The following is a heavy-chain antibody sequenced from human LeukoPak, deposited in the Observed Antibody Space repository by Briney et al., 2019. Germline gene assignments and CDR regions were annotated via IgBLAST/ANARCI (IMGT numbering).Heavy chain of an antibody. CDR3: ARDLNYDFWSGYPRADDY. Sequence: GGSLRLSCAASGFTFSSYSMNWVRQAPGKGLEWVSSIGSSSSYIYYADSVKGRFTISRDNAKNSLYLQMNSLRAEDTAVYYCARDLNYDFWSGYPRADDYWGQGTLVTVSS. CDR2: IGSSSSYI. CDR1: GFTFSSYS. D-gene: IGHD3-3*01. V-gene: IGHV3-21*01. J-gene: IGHJ4*02.